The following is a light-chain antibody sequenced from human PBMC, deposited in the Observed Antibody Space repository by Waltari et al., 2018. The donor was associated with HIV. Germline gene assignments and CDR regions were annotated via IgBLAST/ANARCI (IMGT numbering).Light chain of an antibody. CDR1: QSIGDN. V-gene: IGKV6-21*01. Sequence: EIVLPQSPDFQSVTPKESVSITSRTSQSIGDNLHWSQQKPGQSPQLLIKYASQSFSGVPSRFSGSGAGTVFTLTINGLEAEDAATYYCHQSKSLPGTFGQGTKVEIK. CDR3: HQSKSLPGT. CDR2: YAS. J-gene: IGKJ1*01.